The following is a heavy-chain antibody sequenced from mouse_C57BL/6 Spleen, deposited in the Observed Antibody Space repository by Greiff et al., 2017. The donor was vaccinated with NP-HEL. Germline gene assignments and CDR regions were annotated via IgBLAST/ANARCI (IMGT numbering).Heavy chain of an antibody. D-gene: IGHD4-1*01. CDR2: IRSKSNNYAT. CDR3: VRQVGLYYFDY. CDR1: GFSFNTYA. V-gene: IGHV10-1*01. J-gene: IGHJ2*01. Sequence: EVQRVESGGGLVQPKGSLKLSCAASGFSFNTYAMNWVRQAPGKGLEWVARIRSKSNNYATYYADSVKDRFTISRDDSESMLYLQMNNLKTEDTAMYYCVRQVGLYYFDYWGQGTTLTVSS.